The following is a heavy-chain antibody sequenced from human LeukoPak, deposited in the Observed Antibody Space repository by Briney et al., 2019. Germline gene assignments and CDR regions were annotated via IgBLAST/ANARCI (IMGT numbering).Heavy chain of an antibody. D-gene: IGHD3-22*01. V-gene: IGHV1-2*02. Sequence: ASVKVSCKASGYTFTSYGISWVRQAPGQGLEWMGWINPNSGGTNYAQKFQGRVTMTRDTSISTAYMELSRLRSDDTAVYYCARAYYYDSSGYYYFNYYYYMDVWGKGTTVTISS. J-gene: IGHJ6*03. CDR1: GYTFTSYG. CDR2: INPNSGGT. CDR3: ARAYYYDSSGYYYFNYYYYMDV.